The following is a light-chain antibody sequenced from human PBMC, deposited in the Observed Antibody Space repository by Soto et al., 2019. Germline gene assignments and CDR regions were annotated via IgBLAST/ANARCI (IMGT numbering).Light chain of an antibody. Sequence: QSALTQPASVSGSPGQSITISCTGTSSDVGGYKSVSWYQQHPAKAPKLMTYEVNNRPSGISDRFSGSKSGTTASLTISGLQAEDEADYYCTSYTSSSTYVFGTGTKLTVL. J-gene: IGLJ1*01. V-gene: IGLV2-14*01. CDR3: TSYTSSSTYV. CDR2: EVN. CDR1: SSDVGGYKS.